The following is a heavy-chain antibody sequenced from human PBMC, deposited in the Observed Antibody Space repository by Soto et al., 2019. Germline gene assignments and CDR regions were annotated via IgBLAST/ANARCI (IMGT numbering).Heavy chain of an antibody. J-gene: IGHJ4*01. CDR1: GFTFSNAW. D-gene: IGHD3-22*01. Sequence: EVQLVESGGGLVKPGGTLRPSCPASGFTFSNAWINWVRKAPGKGLEWVGRIKSKTDGGTTDYAEPVKGRFAISRDDSNNMVYLQMNSLKIEDTAVYYCTTDSYSTIIIVRFDYWGHGTLVTVSS. CDR3: TTDSYSTIIIVRFDY. CDR2: IKSKTDGGTT. V-gene: IGHV3-15*07.